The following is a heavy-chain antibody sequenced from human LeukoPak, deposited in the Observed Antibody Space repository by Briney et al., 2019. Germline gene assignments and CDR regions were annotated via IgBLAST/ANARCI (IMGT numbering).Heavy chain of an antibody. CDR1: GFTFSSYS. CDR2: ISGSSSYI. CDR3: ARDGISSSWYGGYYYYYMDV. Sequence: GGSLRLSCAASGFTFSSYSMNWVRQAPGKGLEWVSSISGSSSYIYYADSVKGRFTISRDNAKNSLYLQMNSLRAEDTAVYYCARDGISSSWYGGYYYYYMDVWGKGTTVTISS. J-gene: IGHJ6*03. V-gene: IGHV3-21*01. D-gene: IGHD6-13*01.